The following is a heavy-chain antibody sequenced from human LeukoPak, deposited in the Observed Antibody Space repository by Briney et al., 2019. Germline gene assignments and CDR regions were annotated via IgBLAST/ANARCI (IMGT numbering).Heavy chain of an antibody. Sequence: SETLSLTCAVYGGSFSGYYWSWIRQPPGKGLEWIGEINHSGSTNYNPSLKSRGTISVDTSKNQFSLKLSSVTAADTAVYYCARVGPFRFLEWLAHSNWFDPWGQGTLVTVSS. CDR2: INHSGST. CDR1: GGSFSGYY. J-gene: IGHJ5*02. CDR3: ARVGPFRFLEWLAHSNWFDP. V-gene: IGHV4-34*01. D-gene: IGHD3-3*01.